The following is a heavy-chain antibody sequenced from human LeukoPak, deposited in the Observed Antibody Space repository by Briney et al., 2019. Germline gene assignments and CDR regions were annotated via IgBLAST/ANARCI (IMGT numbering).Heavy chain of an antibody. V-gene: IGHV4-4*07. J-gene: IGHJ4*02. CDR1: DGSISSYN. D-gene: IGHD3-10*01. CDR3: ARDRAYSDYKGTTYYFDY. CDR2: MYTSGST. Sequence: SETLSLTCTVSDGSISSYNWSWIRQPAGKGLEWIGRMYTSGSTNYNPSLKSRVTMSVDTSKNQFSLKLSSVTAADAAVYYCARDRAYSDYKGTTYYFDYWGQGTLVTVSS.